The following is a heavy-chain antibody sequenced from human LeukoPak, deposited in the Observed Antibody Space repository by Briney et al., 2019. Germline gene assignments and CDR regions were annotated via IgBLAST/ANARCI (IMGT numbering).Heavy chain of an antibody. CDR1: GGSISSSNW. J-gene: IGHJ5*02. CDR2: IYHSGST. Sequence: SETLSLTCAASGGSISSSNWWSWVRQPPGKGLEWIGEIYHSGSTNYNPSLKSRVTISVDKSKNQFSLKLSSVTAADTAVYYCARTLGDPGWFDPWGQGTLVTVSS. D-gene: IGHD4-17*01. CDR3: ARTLGDPGWFDP. V-gene: IGHV4-4*02.